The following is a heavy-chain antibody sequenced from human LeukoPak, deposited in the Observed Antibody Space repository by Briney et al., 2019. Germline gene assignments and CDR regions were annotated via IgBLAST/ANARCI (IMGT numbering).Heavy chain of an antibody. CDR3: AKAGVLTLVRGVIVDY. Sequence: PGGSLRPSCAASGFTFSGYAMSWVRQAPGKGLEWVSAISGSGDGTYYADSVKGRFTISRDNSKNTLFLQMNSLRAEDTAVYYCAKAGVLTLVRGVIVDYWGQGTLVTVSS. D-gene: IGHD3-10*01. CDR1: GFTFSGYA. J-gene: IGHJ4*02. V-gene: IGHV3-23*01. CDR2: ISGSGDGT.